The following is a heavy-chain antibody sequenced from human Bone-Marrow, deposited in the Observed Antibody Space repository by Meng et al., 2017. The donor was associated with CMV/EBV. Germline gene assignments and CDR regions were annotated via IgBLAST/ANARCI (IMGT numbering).Heavy chain of an antibody. J-gene: IGHJ3*01. V-gene: IGHV1-18*01. CDR1: GYTFISFG. Sequence: ASVKVSCKASGYTFISFGINWVRQAPGQGLEWMGWISGYNGNTNYAQKLQGRVTMTADTSTRTVYMELRSLRFDDTAVYYCARDAVSLGYCSNGVCEGAFGVWGQGTMVTI. D-gene: IGHD2-8*01. CDR3: ARDAVSLGYCSNGVCEGAFGV. CDR2: ISGYNGNT.